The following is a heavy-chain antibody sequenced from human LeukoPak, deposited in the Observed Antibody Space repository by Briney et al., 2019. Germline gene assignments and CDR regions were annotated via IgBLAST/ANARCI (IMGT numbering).Heavy chain of an antibody. CDR3: ARSSRRIPKRSITMVRAMAVYFDY. CDR2: IYYSGST. D-gene: IGHD3-10*01. CDR1: GGSISSSSYY. Sequence: SETLSLTCTVSGGSISSSSYYWGWIRQPPGKGLEWIGSIYYSGSTYYNPSLKSRVTISVDTSKNQFSLKLSSVTAADTAVYYCARSSRRIPKRSITMVRAMAVYFDYWGQGTLVTVSS. J-gene: IGHJ4*02. V-gene: IGHV4-39*07.